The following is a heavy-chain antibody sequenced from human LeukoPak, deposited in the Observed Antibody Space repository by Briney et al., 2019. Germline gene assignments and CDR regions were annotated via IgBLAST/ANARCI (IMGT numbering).Heavy chain of an antibody. D-gene: IGHD3-22*01. Sequence: GGSLRLSCAASGFTFSSYEMNWVRQAPGKGLEWVSYISSSGSTIYYADSVKGRFTISRDNAKNSLYLQMNSLRAEDMALYYCAKGRGYYYDSSGYGAFDIWGQGTMVTVSS. CDR1: GFTFSSYE. CDR3: AKGRGYYYDSSGYGAFDI. V-gene: IGHV3-48*03. CDR2: ISSSGSTI. J-gene: IGHJ3*02.